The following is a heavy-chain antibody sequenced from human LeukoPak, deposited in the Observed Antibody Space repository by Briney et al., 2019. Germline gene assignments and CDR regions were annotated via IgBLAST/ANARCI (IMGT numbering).Heavy chain of an antibody. Sequence: SETLSLTCTVSGGSISSYYWSWIRQPPGKGLEWIGYIYYSGSTNYNPSLKSRVTISVDTSKNQLSLKLSSVTAADTAVYYCAREDIVVVPAAIPYYYYYMDVWGKGTTVTVSS. CDR3: AREDIVVVPAAIPYYYYYMDV. CDR2: IYYSGST. D-gene: IGHD2-2*01. V-gene: IGHV4-59*01. J-gene: IGHJ6*03. CDR1: GGSISSYY.